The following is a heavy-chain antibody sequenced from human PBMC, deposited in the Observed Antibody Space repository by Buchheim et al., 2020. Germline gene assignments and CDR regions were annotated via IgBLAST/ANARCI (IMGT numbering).Heavy chain of an antibody. CDR2: MNPNSGNT. CDR1: GYTFTSYD. CDR3: GRRLWGGPSIYYYGMDV. V-gene: IGHV1-8*01. Sequence: QVQLVQSGAEVKKPGASVKVSCKASGYTFTSYDINWVRQATGQGLEWMGWMNPNSGNTGYAQKFQGRVTMTRNTSISTAYMGLGSLRSEEPAGYYCGRRLWGGPSIYYYGMDVWGQGTT. J-gene: IGHJ6*02. D-gene: IGHD3-16*01.